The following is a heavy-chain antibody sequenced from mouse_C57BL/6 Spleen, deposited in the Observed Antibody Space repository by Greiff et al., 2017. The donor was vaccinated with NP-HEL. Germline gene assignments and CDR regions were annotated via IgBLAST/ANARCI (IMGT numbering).Heavy chain of an antibody. J-gene: IGHJ2*01. CDR3: ARGDGNYFDY. Sequence: LQESGAELVRPGTSVKVSCKASGYAFTNYLIEWVKQRPGQGLEWIGVINPGSGGTNYNEKFKGKATLTADKSSSTAYMQLSSLTSEDSAVYFCARGDGNYFDYWGQGTTLTVSS. CDR1: GYAFTNYL. D-gene: IGHD2-1*01. V-gene: IGHV1-54*01. CDR2: INPGSGGT.